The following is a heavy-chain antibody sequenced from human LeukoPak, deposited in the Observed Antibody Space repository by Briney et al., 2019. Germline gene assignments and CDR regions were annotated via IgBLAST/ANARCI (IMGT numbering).Heavy chain of an antibody. D-gene: IGHD2/OR15-2a*01. J-gene: IGHJ3*02. V-gene: IGHV4-4*02. CDR1: GGSISSTNW. CDR3: AKSSPLSASDI. CDR2: IYHSGST. Sequence: SETLSLTCAVSGGSISSTNWWSWVRQPPEKGLEWIGEIYHSGSTNYNPSLKSRVTMSIDKSKNQFSLRLTSVTAADTAVYYCAKSSPLSASDIWGQGTMVTVSS.